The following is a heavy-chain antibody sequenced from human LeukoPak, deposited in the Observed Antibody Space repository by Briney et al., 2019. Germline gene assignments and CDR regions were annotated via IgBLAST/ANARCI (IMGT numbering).Heavy chain of an antibody. CDR1: GGSISSSSYY. D-gene: IGHD6-13*01. V-gene: IGHV4-39*01. CDR3: ARHSSSWYHFDY. J-gene: IGHJ4*02. Sequence: PSETLSLTCTVSGGSISSSSYYWGWIRQPPGKGLEWIGSIYYSGSTYYNPSLKSRVTISVDTSKNQFSLKLSSVTAADTAVYYCARHSSSWYHFDYWGQGTLVTVSS. CDR2: IYYSGST.